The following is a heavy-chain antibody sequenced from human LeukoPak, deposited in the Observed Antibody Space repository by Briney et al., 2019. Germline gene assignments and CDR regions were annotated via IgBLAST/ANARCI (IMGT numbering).Heavy chain of an antibody. CDR3: ARDGGSSWYFDY. CDR2: ISGCGGST. CDR1: GFTFSSYG. V-gene: IGHV3-23*01. D-gene: IGHD6-13*01. Sequence: GGSLRLSCAASGFTFSSYGMSWVRQAPGKGLEWVSAISGCGGSTYYADSVKGRFTISRDNSKNTLYLQMNSLRVEDTAVYYCARDGGSSWYFDYWGQGTLVTVSS. J-gene: IGHJ4*02.